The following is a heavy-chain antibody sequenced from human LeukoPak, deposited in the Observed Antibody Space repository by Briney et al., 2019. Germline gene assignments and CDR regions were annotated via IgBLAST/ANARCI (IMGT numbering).Heavy chain of an antibody. Sequence: SETLSLTCTVSGGSLSGHYWSWIRQPPGKRLERIGYVSYTGRTKYNPSLQSRVTISIDTSKSQFSLKLTSVTSADTAVYPCARLLDNDISGDPDTFDVWGQGTTVIVSS. CDR1: GGSLSGHY. J-gene: IGHJ3*01. CDR3: ARLLDNDISGDPDTFDV. CDR2: VSYTGRT. D-gene: IGHD3-22*01. V-gene: IGHV4-59*11.